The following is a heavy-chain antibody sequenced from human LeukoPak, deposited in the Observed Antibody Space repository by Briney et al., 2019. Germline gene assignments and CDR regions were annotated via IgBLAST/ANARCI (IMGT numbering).Heavy chain of an antibody. CDR3: ARGRKGYDILTGYRKSLVFDY. V-gene: IGHV1-2*02. Sequence: ASVKVSCKASGYTFTGYYMHWVRQAPGQGLEWMGWINPNSGGTNYAQKFQGRVTMTRNTSISTAYMELSSLRSEDTAVYYCARGRKGYDILTGYRKSLVFDYWGQGTLVTVSS. CDR1: GYTFTGYY. CDR2: INPNSGGT. D-gene: IGHD3-9*01. J-gene: IGHJ4*02.